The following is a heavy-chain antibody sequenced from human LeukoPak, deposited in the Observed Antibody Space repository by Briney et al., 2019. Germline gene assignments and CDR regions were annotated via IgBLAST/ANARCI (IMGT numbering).Heavy chain of an antibody. Sequence: GGSLRLSCAASGFTFTTYAMSWVRQAPGKGLEWVAGISGSGGTGTNYADSVKGRFTISRDNSKNTLYLQMNSLRAEDTAVYYCARDQVVGATTTNNYWGQGTLVTVSS. CDR1: GFTFTTYA. V-gene: IGHV3-23*01. CDR2: ISGSGGTGT. CDR3: ARDQVVGATTTNNY. J-gene: IGHJ4*02. D-gene: IGHD1-26*01.